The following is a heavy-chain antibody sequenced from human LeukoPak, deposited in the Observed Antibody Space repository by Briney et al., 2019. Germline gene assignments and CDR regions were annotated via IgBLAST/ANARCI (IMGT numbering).Heavy chain of an antibody. Sequence: SETLSLTCAVYGRSFSGYYWSWIRQPPVKGLEWIGEINHSGSTNYNPSLKSRVTISVDTSKNQFSLKLSSVTAADTAVYYCAREFGYGSGSYDYWGQGTLVTVSS. J-gene: IGHJ4*02. CDR2: INHSGST. D-gene: IGHD3-10*01. V-gene: IGHV4-34*01. CDR3: AREFGYGSGSYDY. CDR1: GRSFSGYY.